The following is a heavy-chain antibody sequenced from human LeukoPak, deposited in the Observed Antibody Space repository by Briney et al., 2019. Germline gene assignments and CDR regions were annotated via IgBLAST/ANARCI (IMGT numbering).Heavy chain of an antibody. V-gene: IGHV3-9*01. CDR2: ISWNSGSI. D-gene: IGHD2-2*01. J-gene: IGHJ6*02. Sequence: LRLSCAASGFTFSSYWMHWVRQAPGKGLEWVSGISWNSGSIGYADSVKGRFTISRDNAKNSLYLQMNSLRAEDTALYYCAKALYADIVVVPAYYGMDVWGQGTTVTVSS. CDR3: AKALYADIVVVPAYYGMDV. CDR1: GFTFSSYW.